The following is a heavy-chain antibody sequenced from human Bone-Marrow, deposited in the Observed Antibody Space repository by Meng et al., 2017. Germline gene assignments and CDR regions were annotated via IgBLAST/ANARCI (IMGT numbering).Heavy chain of an antibody. CDR2: IIPIFGTA. CDR1: GGTFSSYA. Sequence: QVPVGQSGAEVKKPGSTGKVSCKASGGTFSSYAISWGRQAPGQGLEWMGGIIPIFGTANYAQKFQGRVTMTRNTSISTAYMELSSLRSEDTAVYYCARAPYSSKDWFDPWGQGTLVTVSS. D-gene: IGHD6-13*01. CDR3: ARAPYSSKDWFDP. J-gene: IGHJ5*02. V-gene: IGHV1-69*06.